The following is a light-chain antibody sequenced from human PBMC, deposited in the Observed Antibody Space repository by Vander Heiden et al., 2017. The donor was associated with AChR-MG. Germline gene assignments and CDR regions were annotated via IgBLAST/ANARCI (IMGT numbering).Light chain of an antibody. CDR1: NLGVKS. CDR3: QGYNSTSDHPV. J-gene: IGLJ1*01. V-gene: IGLV3-21*03. CDR2: EDS. Sequence: SYLLTQPPSVSVAPGKTARITCAGSNLGVKSVHWYQQKPGQAPGLVVYEDSDRTSGIPERFSGSKSGNTAALTIITVEAGDEADYYCQGYNSTSDHPVFGTGTKVNVL.